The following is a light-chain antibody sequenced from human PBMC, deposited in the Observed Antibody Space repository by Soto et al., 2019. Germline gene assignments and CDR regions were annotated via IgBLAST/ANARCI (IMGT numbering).Light chain of an antibody. CDR3: AAWDDSLSGVV. Sequence: QSALTQPPSASGTPGQRVSISCSGSSSNIGRYSVNWYQRFPGTAPKLLIYNDNQRPSGVPDRFSGSKFGTSVSLVISGLQSKDEADYYCAAWDDSLSGVVFGGGTKLTVL. J-gene: IGLJ3*02. CDR2: NDN. V-gene: IGLV1-44*01. CDR1: SSNIGRYS.